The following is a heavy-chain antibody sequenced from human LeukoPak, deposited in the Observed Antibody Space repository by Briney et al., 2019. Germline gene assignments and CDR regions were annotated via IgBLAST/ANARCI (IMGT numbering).Heavy chain of an antibody. CDR1: GYTFTGYY. V-gene: IGHV1-2*02. D-gene: IGHD5-18*01. Sequence: ASVKVSCKASGYTFTGYYMHWVRQAPGQGLEWMGWINPNSGGTNYAQKFQGRVTMTRDTSISTAYMELSRLRSDDTAVYYCATIRYNGYSYGGLRGDFDYWGQGTLVTVSS. CDR2: INPNSGGT. J-gene: IGHJ4*02. CDR3: ATIRYNGYSYGGLRGDFDY.